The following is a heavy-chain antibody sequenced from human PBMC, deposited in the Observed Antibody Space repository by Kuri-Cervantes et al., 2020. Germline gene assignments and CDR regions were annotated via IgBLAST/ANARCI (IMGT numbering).Heavy chain of an antibody. V-gene: IGHV4-4*02. J-gene: IGHJ3*02. Sequence: SETLSLTCAVSGGSISSSNWWSWVRQPPGKGLEWIGEIYHSGSTNYNPSLKSRVTISVDKSKNQFSRKLSSLNAADTAVYYCARAETTVYALDIWGQGTMVTVSS. CDR3: ARAETTVYALDI. D-gene: IGHD4-17*01. CDR1: GGSISSSNW. CDR2: IYHSGST.